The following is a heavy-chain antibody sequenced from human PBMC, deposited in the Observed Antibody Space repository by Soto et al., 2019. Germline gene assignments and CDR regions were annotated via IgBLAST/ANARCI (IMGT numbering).Heavy chain of an antibody. Sequence: EVQLLESGGGLVQPGGSLRLSCAASGFTFSSYAMSWVRQAPGKGLEWVSTFRGTGDGTYYADSVRGRFTVSRDNSKNTLYLQMNGLRGGDTAVYYCAKGTDPGAFDIWGQGKMVTVSS. CDR1: GFTFSSYA. J-gene: IGHJ3*02. CDR3: AKGTDPGAFDI. D-gene: IGHD3-10*01. CDR2: FRGTGDGT. V-gene: IGHV3-23*01.